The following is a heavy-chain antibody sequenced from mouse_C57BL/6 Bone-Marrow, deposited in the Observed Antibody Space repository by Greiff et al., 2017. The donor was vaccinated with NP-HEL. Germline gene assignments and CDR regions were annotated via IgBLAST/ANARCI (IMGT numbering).Heavy chain of an antibody. CDR3: TRTFYYYGFMDY. CDR2: ISSGGAYI. CDR1: GFTFSSYA. J-gene: IGHJ4*01. V-gene: IGHV5-9-1*02. Sequence: EVKLVESGAGLVKPGGSLKFSCAASGFTFSSYAMSWVRQTPEKRLEWVAYISSGGAYIYYADTVKGRFTISRDNARNTLYLQMSSLKSEDTAMYYCTRTFYYYGFMDYWGQGTSVTVSS. D-gene: IGHD1-1*01.